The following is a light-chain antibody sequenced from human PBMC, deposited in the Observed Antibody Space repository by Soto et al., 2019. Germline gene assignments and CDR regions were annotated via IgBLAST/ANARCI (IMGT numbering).Light chain of an antibody. CDR1: QSISSW. Sequence: DIQMTQSPSALSASVGDRATITCRASQSISSWLAWYHQKPGKAPKLLIYDASTLQSGVPSRYSGSGSGTEFTLTISNLQPDDFATYYCQQYESYSPWTFGQGTKVDIK. CDR3: QQYESYSPWT. CDR2: DAS. V-gene: IGKV1-5*01. J-gene: IGKJ1*01.